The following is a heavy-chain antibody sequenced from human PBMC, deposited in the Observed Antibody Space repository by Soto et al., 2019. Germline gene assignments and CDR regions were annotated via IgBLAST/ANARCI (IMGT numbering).Heavy chain of an antibody. Sequence: GASVKVSCKASGGTFSSYAISWVRQAPGQGLEWMGGIIPIFGTANYAQKFQGRVTITADKSTSTAYMELSSLRSEDTAVYYCARGSERSLGENWFDPWGQGTLVTVSS. J-gene: IGHJ5*02. CDR2: IIPIFGTA. CDR3: ARGSERSLGENWFDP. V-gene: IGHV1-69*06. CDR1: GGTFSSYA. D-gene: IGHD1-26*01.